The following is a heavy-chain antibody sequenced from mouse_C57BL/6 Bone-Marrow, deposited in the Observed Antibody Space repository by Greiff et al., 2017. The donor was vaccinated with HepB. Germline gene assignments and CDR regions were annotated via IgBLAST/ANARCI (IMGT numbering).Heavy chain of an antibody. CDR2: INPNYGTT. V-gene: IGHV1-39*01. CDR1: GYSFTDYN. J-gene: IGHJ4*01. CDR3: EGNWGVGMDY. D-gene: IGHD4-1*01. Sequence: VQLQQSGPELVKPGASVKISCKASGYSFTDYNMNWVKQSNGKSLEWIGVINPNYGTTSYNQKFKGKATLTVDQSSSTAYMQLNSLTSEDSAVYCREGNWGVGMDYWGQGTSVTVSS.